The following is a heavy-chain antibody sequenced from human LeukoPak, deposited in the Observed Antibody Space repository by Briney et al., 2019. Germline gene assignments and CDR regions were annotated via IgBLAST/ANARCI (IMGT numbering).Heavy chain of an antibody. D-gene: IGHD5-24*01. J-gene: IGHJ4*02. V-gene: IGHV1-69*04. CDR1: GGTFISYA. CDR3: AGARVDGMTVDY. CDR2: IIPIFGIA. Sequence: GSSVKVSCKASGGTFISYAISWVRQAPGQGLEWMGRIIPIFGIANYAQKFQGRVTITADKSTSTAYMELSSLRSEDTAVYYCAGARVDGMTVDYWGQGTLVTVSS.